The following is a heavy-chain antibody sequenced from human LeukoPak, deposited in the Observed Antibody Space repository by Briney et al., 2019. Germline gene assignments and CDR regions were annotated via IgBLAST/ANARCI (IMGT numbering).Heavy chain of an antibody. V-gene: IGHV3-21*01. Sequence: GGSLRLSCAASGFTFSSYSMNWVRQAPGKGLEWVSSISSSSSYIYYADSVKGRFTISRDNAKNSLCLQMNSLRAEDTAVYYCARPYGSGSYYNFDYWGQGTLVTVSS. J-gene: IGHJ4*02. CDR2: ISSSSSYI. CDR3: ARPYGSGSYYNFDY. CDR1: GFTFSSYS. D-gene: IGHD3-10*01.